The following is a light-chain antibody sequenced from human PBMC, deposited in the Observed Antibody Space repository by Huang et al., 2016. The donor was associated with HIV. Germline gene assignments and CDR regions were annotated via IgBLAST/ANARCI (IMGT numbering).Light chain of an antibody. Sequence: EIVLTQSPGTLSLSPGERATLSCRASQSVGIYLAWYQQKPGQAPRLLIYAASTRVTGIPDRFIGGGSGTDLTLSISRLGPEDFAVYYCQQYERPPYTFGPGTKVNIK. CDR1: QSVGIY. J-gene: IGKJ3*01. CDR3: QQYERPPYT. V-gene: IGKV3-20*01. CDR2: AAS.